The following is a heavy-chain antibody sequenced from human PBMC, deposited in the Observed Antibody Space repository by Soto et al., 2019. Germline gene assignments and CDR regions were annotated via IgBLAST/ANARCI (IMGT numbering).Heavy chain of an antibody. D-gene: IGHD3-22*01. CDR3: ARDSDDSSGYYLLGVYYFDY. CDR1: GFTFSSYS. Sequence: EVQLVESGGGLVQPGGSLRLSCAASGFTFSSYSMNWVRQAPGKGLEWVSYISSSSTIYYADSVKGRFTISRDNAKNSRYLQMNSLRAEDTAVYYCARDSDDSSGYYLLGVYYFDYWGQGTLVTVSS. CDR2: ISSSSTI. V-gene: IGHV3-48*01. J-gene: IGHJ4*02.